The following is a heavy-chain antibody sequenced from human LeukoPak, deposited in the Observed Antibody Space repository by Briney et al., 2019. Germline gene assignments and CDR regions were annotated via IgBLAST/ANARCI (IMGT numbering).Heavy chain of an antibody. J-gene: IGHJ6*03. CDR3: ARARKQWLLGIRHYYMDV. CDR2: ISSSSSYI. V-gene: IGHV3-21*01. Sequence: GGSLRLSCAASGFTFSSYSMNWVRQAPGKGLEWVSSISSSSSYIYYADSVKGRFTISRDNAKNSLYLQLNSLRAEDTAVYYCARARKQWLLGIRHYYMDVWGKGTTVTVSS. CDR1: GFTFSSYS. D-gene: IGHD6-19*01.